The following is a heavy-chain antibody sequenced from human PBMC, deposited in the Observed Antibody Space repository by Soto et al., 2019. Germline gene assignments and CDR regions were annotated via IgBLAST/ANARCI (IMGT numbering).Heavy chain of an antibody. V-gene: IGHV5-51*01. CDR3: ARQGECGGDCYSLYYYYGMDV. J-gene: IGHJ6*02. D-gene: IGHD2-21*02. Sequence: GESLKISCKGSGYSFTSYWIGWVRQMPGKGLEWIGIIYPGDSDTRYRPSFQGQVHISADKSKSTANLQWSGLKASDTAMYYGARQGECGGDCYSLYYYYGMDVWGQGTTVTVSS. CDR2: IYPGDSDT. CDR1: GYSFTSYW.